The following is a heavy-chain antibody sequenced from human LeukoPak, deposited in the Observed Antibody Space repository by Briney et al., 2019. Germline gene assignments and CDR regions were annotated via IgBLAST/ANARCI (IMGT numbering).Heavy chain of an antibody. J-gene: IGHJ4*02. D-gene: IGHD3-22*01. CDR1: GFTFSSYD. Sequence: PGGSLRLSCAASGFTFSSYDMSWVRQAPGKGLEWVSAISGSGGSTYYAASVKSRFTISRYNSKNTPYLQMNSLRAEDTAVYYCAKESHHSSCYYCEFDYWGQGTLVTVSS. V-gene: IGHV3-23*01. CDR3: AKESHHSSCYYCEFDY. CDR2: ISGSGGST.